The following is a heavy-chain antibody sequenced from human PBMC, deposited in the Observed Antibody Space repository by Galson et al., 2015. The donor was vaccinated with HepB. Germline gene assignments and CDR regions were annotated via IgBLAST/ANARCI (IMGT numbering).Heavy chain of an antibody. J-gene: IGHJ1*01. Sequence: SLRLSCAASGFTFSSYGMHWVRRAPGKGLEWVAVISYDGSNKYYADSVKGRFTISRDNSKNTLYLQMNSLRAEDTAVYYCAKVRDGPYGSGKRKPRGGVLHFQHWGQGTLVTVSS. V-gene: IGHV3-30*18. D-gene: IGHD3-10*01. CDR3: AKVRDGPYGSGKRKPRGGVLHFQH. CDR2: ISYDGSNK. CDR1: GFTFSSYG.